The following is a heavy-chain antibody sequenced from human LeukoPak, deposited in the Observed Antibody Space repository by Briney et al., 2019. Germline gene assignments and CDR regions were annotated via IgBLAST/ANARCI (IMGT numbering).Heavy chain of an antibody. CDR1: GFTFSNAW. CDR3: AKGGIVVVITADY. J-gene: IGHJ4*02. D-gene: IGHD3-22*01. CDR2: IKSKTDGGTT. Sequence: PGGSLRLSCAASGFTFSNAWMSWVRQAPGKGLEWVGRIKSKTDGGTTDYAAPVKGRFTISRDNSKNTLYLQMNSLRAEDTAVYYCAKGGIVVVITADYWGQGTLVTVSS. V-gene: IGHV3-15*01.